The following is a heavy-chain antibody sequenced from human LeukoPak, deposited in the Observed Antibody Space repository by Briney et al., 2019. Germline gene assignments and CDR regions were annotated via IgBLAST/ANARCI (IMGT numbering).Heavy chain of an antibody. CDR1: GGSISSSSYY. CDR3: ARDLVELEPPRVYYFDY. Sequence: SETLSLTCTVSGGSISSSSYYWGWIRQPPGKGLEWIGSIYYSGSTYYNPSLKSRVTISVDTSKNQFSLKLSSVTAADTAVYYCARDLVELEPPRVYYFDYWGQGTLVTVSS. CDR2: IYYSGST. V-gene: IGHV4-39*07. J-gene: IGHJ4*02. D-gene: IGHD1-1*01.